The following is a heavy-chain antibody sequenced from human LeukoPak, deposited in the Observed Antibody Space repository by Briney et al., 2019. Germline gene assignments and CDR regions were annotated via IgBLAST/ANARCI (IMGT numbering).Heavy chain of an antibody. CDR1: GFTFSSYW. V-gene: IGHV3-7*03. J-gene: IGHJ4*02. Sequence: GGSLRLSCAASGFTFSSYWMNWARQAPGKGLEWVANIKQDGSEKYYLDSVKGRFTISRDNAKNSLFLQMNSLRAEDTAMYYCATDSRSCRYWGQGTLVTVSS. CDR3: ATDSRSCRY. CDR2: IKQDGSEK.